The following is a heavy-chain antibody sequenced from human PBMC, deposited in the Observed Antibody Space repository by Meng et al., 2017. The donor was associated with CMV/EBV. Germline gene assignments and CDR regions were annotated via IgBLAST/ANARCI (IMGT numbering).Heavy chain of an antibody. CDR1: GFTFSSYG. Sequence: GGSLRLSCAASGFTFSSYGMHWVRQAPGKGLEWVAVIWYDGSNKYYADSVKGRFTISRDNSKNTLYLQRNSLRAEDTAVYYCAKDRYYYDSSGYYSEDYWGQGTLVTVS. V-gene: IGHV3-33*06. D-gene: IGHD3-22*01. CDR2: IWYDGSNK. CDR3: AKDRYYYDSSGYYSEDY. J-gene: IGHJ4*02.